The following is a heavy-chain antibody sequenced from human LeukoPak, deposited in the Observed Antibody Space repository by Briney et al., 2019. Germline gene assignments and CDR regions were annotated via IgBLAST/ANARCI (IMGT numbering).Heavy chain of an antibody. CDR1: GFPFSDFY. J-gene: IGHJ4*02. CDR3: ARDDIVGSVDFDY. Sequence: DSVKVSCKASGFPFSDFYIHWVRQAPGQGLEWMGWINPNSRDTKYTQRFQGRVTMTRDTSISTAYMEMTSLRYDDTAVYYCARDDIVGSVDFDYWGRGTLVTVSS. V-gene: IGHV1-2*02. D-gene: IGHD1-26*01. CDR2: INPNSRDT.